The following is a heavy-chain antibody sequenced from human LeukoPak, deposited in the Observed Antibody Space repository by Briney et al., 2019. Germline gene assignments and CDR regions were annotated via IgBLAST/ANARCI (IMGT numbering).Heavy chain of an antibody. CDR1: GFTFNDYY. CDR3: ATDGAGFDT. V-gene: IGHV3-11*04. J-gene: IGHJ5*02. Sequence: GGSLRLSCAASGFTFNDYYMSWIRQAPGKGLEWLSYINIGGTNTHYADSVKGRFTISRDNAKKSLYLERNNLRAEDTAVYYCATDGAGFDTWGQGVLVTVSS. CDR2: INIGGTNT.